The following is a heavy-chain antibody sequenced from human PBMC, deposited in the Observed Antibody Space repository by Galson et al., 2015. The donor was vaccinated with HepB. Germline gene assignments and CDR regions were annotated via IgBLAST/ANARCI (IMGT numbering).Heavy chain of an antibody. Sequence: SVKVSCKASGYTFTTYVISWVRQPPGQGPEWMGWINNDKGNTNYSQTFQGRVTSTRDTSTSTTYMELRSLRSDDTAIYYCVGDVNSSFGCWGQGTLVTVSS. V-gene: IGHV1-18*04. D-gene: IGHD3-3*01. CDR3: VGDVNSSFGC. J-gene: IGHJ4*02. CDR2: INNDKGNT. CDR1: GYTFTTYV.